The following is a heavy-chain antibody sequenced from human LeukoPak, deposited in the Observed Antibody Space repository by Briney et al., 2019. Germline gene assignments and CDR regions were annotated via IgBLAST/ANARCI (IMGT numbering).Heavy chain of an antibody. CDR2: IYPGDSDA. CDR1: GYSFTTYW. Sequence: KPGASLKISCKGSGYSFTTYWIAWVRQMPGKGPEWMGIIYPGDSDARYSPPFQGQVTFSADKSITTAYLQWSSLMASDTAMYYCARVPYSSGYYYDWYIDLWGRGTLVTVSS. V-gene: IGHV5-51*01. CDR3: ARVPYSSGYYYDWYIDL. J-gene: IGHJ2*01. D-gene: IGHD3-22*01.